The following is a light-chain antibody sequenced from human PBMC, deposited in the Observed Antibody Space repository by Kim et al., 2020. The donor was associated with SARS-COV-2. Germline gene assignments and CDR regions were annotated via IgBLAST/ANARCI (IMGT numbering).Light chain of an antibody. CDR2: TDS. J-gene: IGLJ3*02. CDR3: ATWDDSLSGPV. Sequence: QRLTISCSGSSSNIGGNDVYWYQQLPGTAPKLLIYTDSQRPSGVPDRFSGSKSGTSASLAISGLRFEDEADYYCATWDDSLSGPVFGGGTQLT. CDR1: SSNIGGND. V-gene: IGLV1-47*02.